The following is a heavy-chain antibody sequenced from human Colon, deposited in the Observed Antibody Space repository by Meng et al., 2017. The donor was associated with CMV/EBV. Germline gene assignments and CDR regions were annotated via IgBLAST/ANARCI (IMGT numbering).Heavy chain of an antibody. V-gene: IGHV3-7*01. Sequence: GESLKISCVASGFTFSSYTMNWVRQAPGSGLEWVANMNQDGSETYYVDSVRGRFTISRDNAKNSLYLQMNNLRVEDTAVYSCARIVADGNGQYGMDVWGQGTMVTVSS. D-gene: IGHD2-21*01. CDR1: GFTFSSYT. CDR3: ARIVADGNGQYGMDV. CDR2: MNQDGSET. J-gene: IGHJ6*02.